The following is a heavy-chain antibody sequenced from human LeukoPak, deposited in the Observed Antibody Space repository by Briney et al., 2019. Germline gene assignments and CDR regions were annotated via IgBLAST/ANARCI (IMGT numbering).Heavy chain of an antibody. CDR3: ARGRFVVVAAKRNWFDP. CDR1: GGSISSSNYY. CDR2: INHSGST. D-gene: IGHD2-15*01. V-gene: IGHV4-39*07. Sequence: SETLSLTCTVSGGSISSSNYYWGWIRQPPGKGLEWIGEINHSGSTNYNPSLKSRVTISVDTSKNQFSLKLSSVTAADTAVYYCARGRFVVVAAKRNWFDPWGQGTLVTVSS. J-gene: IGHJ5*02.